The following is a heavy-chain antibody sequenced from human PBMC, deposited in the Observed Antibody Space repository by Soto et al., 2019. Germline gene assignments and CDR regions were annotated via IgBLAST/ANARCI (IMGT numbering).Heavy chain of an antibody. D-gene: IGHD3-3*01. V-gene: IGHV3-23*01. Sequence: PGGALRVSCFASGVTFDNYAMSGVRQAPGKGLEWVSAISGSGGTTYYSDSVKGRFTISRDNSKNTVYLQMNDLRVEDAAEYFCAKDSWAIFGVPAGEYYAMDVWGQGTTVTVSS. CDR3: AKDSWAIFGVPAGEYYAMDV. J-gene: IGHJ6*02. CDR1: GVTFDNYA. CDR2: ISGSGGTT.